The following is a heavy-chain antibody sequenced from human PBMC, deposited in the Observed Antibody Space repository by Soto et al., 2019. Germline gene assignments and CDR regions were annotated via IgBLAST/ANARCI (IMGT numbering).Heavy chain of an antibody. CDR2: IWYDGSNK. CDR3: ARAYSSTYGMDV. J-gene: IGHJ6*02. Sequence: TGGSLRLSCAASGFTFSSYGMHWVRQAPGKGLEWVAVIWYDGSNKYYADSVKGRFTISRDNSKNTLYLQMNSLRAEDTAVYYCARAYSSTYGMDVWGQGTTVTVSS. D-gene: IGHD6-13*01. V-gene: IGHV3-33*01. CDR1: GFTFSSYG.